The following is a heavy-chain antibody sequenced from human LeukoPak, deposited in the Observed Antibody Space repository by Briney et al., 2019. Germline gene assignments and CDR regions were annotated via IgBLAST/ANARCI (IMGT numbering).Heavy chain of an antibody. CDR2: INHSGST. D-gene: IGHD1-7*01. J-gene: IGHJ6*03. Sequence: PSETLSLTCAVYGGSFSGYYWSWIRQPPGKGLERIGKINHSGSTNYNPSLKSRVTISVDTSKNQFSLKLSSVTAADTAVYYCARVRNYFPYYYYMDVWGKGTTVTVSS. CDR1: GGSFSGYY. CDR3: ARVRNYFPYYYYMDV. V-gene: IGHV4-34*01.